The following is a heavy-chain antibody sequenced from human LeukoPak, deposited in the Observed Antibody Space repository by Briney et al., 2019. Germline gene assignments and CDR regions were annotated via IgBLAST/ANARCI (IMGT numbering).Heavy chain of an antibody. D-gene: IGHD3-3*01. V-gene: IGHV3-15*01. Sequence: PGGSLRLSCAASGFTFSNAWMSWVRQAPGKGLEWVGRIKSKTDGGTTDYAAPVKGRFTISRDDSKNTLYLQMNSLKTEDTAVYYCTTDPFVDFWSGYYDDAFDIWGQGTMVTVSS. CDR1: GFTFSNAW. CDR3: TTDPFVDFWSGYYDDAFDI. J-gene: IGHJ3*02. CDR2: IKSKTDGGTT.